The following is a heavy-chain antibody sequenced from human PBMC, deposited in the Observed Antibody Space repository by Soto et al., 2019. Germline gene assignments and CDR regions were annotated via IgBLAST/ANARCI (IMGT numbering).Heavy chain of an antibody. J-gene: IGHJ4*02. CDR2: IKEDGSEK. CDR1: GFSFITYW. CDR3: ARGRSPGTPTAYYFDY. D-gene: IGHD6-13*01. Sequence: PGGSLRLSCAASGFSFITYWMSWVRQAPGKGLEWVANIKEDGSEKYYVDSVKGRFTISRDNAKNSLYLQMNSLRAEDTAVYYCARGRSPGTPTAYYFDYWGQGTLVTVSS. V-gene: IGHV3-7*04.